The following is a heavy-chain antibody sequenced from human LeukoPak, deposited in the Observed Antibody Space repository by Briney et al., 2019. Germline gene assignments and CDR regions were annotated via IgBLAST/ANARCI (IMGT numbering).Heavy chain of an antibody. Sequence: TLSLTCTVSGGSISSSSYYWGWIRQPPGKGLEWIGYIYYSGSTYYNPSLKSRVTISVDTSKNQFSLKLSSVTAADTAVYYCARADAFDIWGQGTMVTVSS. CDR1: GGSISSSSYY. CDR2: IYYSGST. CDR3: ARADAFDI. V-gene: IGHV4-30-4*08. J-gene: IGHJ3*02.